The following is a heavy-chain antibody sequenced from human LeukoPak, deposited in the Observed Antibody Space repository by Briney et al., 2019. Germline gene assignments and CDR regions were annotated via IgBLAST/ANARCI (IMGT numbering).Heavy chain of an antibody. CDR3: AKGRVSYYYGMDV. CDR2: ISGSGGST. Sequence: GGSLRLSCAASGFTFSSYAMNWVRQAPGKGLEWVSGISGSGGSTSYADSVKGRFTISGDNSKNTLYLQMNSLRAKDTAVYYCAKGRVSYYYGMDVWGQGTTVTVSS. D-gene: IGHD3-10*01. J-gene: IGHJ6*02. CDR1: GFTFSSYA. V-gene: IGHV3-23*01.